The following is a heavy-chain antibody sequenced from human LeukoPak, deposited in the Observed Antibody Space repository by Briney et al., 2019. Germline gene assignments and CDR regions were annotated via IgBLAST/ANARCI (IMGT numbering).Heavy chain of an antibody. V-gene: IGHV1-69*04. J-gene: IGHJ4*02. CDR3: ASSNIAAPVGY. CDR1: GGTFSSYG. D-gene: IGHD6-13*01. Sequence: SVKVSCKASGGTFSSYGFSWVRQAPGQGLEWMGRINPLLDIANYAQKFQGRLAITADKSTSTTYMELTHLRPDDTAVYYCASSNIAAPVGYWGQGTLVTVSS. CDR2: INPLLDIA.